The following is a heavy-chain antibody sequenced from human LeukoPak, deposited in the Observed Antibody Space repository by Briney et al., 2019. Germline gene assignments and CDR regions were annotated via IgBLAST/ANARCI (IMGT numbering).Heavy chain of an antibody. J-gene: IGHJ4*02. CDR2: ISYDGSNK. D-gene: IGHD6-19*01. CDR1: GFTFSSYA. CDR3: AKTQSGSGWYPESVGPFDY. Sequence: GGSLRLSCAASGFTFSSYAMHWVRQAPGKGLEWVAVISYDGSNKYYADSVKGRFTISRDNSKNTLYLQMNSLRAKDTAVYYCAKTQSGSGWYPESVGPFDYWGQGTLVTVSS. V-gene: IGHV3-30-3*02.